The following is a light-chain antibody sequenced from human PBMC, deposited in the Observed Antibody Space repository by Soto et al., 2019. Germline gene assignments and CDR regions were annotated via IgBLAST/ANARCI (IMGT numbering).Light chain of an antibody. V-gene: IGKV3-11*01. CDR3: QERGRWPRGS. J-gene: IGKJ4*01. CDR1: QSVSSTY. CDR2: VAS. Sequence: EIVLTQSPGTLSLSPGERATLSCRASQSVSSTYLAWFQQKPGQPPTLLIYVASQRAAGIPARFVGSGAGTHFTLTINSLEPDDFAVYYCQERGRWPRGSFGGGTKVEMK.